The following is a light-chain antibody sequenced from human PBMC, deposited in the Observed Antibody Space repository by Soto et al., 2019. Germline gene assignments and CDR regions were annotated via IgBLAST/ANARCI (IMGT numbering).Light chain of an antibody. Sequence: DIQMTQSPSSLSASVGDRVTITCRASQTIHGYLNWYQQKPGKAPNLLIYATSSLQSGVPSRFSGSGSVTDFTLIISTLQPEDFATYYGQESYSTPLNFAGGTKVEVK. J-gene: IGKJ4*01. V-gene: IGKV1-39*01. CDR1: QTIHGY. CDR3: QESYSTPLN. CDR2: ATS.